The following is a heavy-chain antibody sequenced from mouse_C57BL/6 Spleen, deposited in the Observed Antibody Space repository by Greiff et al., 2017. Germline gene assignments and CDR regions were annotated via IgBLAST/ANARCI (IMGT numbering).Heavy chain of an antibody. CDR3: AWITTVVAFDY. CDR1: GYTFTSYW. D-gene: IGHD1-1*01. J-gene: IGHJ2*01. Sequence: QVQLQQPGAELVKPGASVKLSCKASGYTFTSYWMHWVKQRPGQGLEWIGMIHPNSGSTNYNEKFKSKATLTVDKSSSTAYMQLSSLTSEDSAVYYCAWITTVVAFDYWGQGTTLTVSS. V-gene: IGHV1-64*01. CDR2: IHPNSGST.